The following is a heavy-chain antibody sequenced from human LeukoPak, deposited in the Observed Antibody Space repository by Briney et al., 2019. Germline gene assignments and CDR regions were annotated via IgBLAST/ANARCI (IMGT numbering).Heavy chain of an antibody. CDR2: ISSSSSYI. CDR3: ARDRGYCGGDCYPEHNAFDI. Sequence: GGSLRLSCAASGFTFSSYSMNWVRQAPGKGLECVSSISSSSSYIYYADSVKGRFTISRDNAKNSLYLQMNSLRAEDTAVYYCARDRGYCGGDCYPEHNAFDIWGQGTMVTVSS. J-gene: IGHJ3*02. D-gene: IGHD2-21*01. CDR1: GFTFSSYS. V-gene: IGHV3-21*01.